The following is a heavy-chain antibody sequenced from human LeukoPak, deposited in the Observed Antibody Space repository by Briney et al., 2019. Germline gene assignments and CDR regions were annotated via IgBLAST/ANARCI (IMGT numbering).Heavy chain of an antibody. CDR2: IIPIFGTA. D-gene: IGHD3-22*01. Sequence: SVKVSCKASGGTFSSYAISLVRQAPGQGLESMGRIIPIFGTANYAQKFQGRVTITADKSTSTAYMELSSLRSEDTAVYYCAHGSPYYYDSSGYPVSSCDYWGQGTLVTVSS. J-gene: IGHJ4*02. CDR1: GGTFSSYA. CDR3: AHGSPYYYDSSGYPVSSCDY. V-gene: IGHV1-69*06.